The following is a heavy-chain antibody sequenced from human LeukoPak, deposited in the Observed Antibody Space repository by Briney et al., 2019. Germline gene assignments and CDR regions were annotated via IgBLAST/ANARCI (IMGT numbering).Heavy chain of an antibody. CDR1: GDSISSTSYY. V-gene: IGHV4-61*05. CDR3: ARGDIAGWRDAFDI. CDR2: IYYSGST. D-gene: IGHD5-12*01. J-gene: IGHJ3*02. Sequence: PSETLSLTCTVSGDSISSTSYYWGWIRQPPGKGLEWIGYIYYSGSTNYNPSLKSRVTISVDTSKNQFSLKLSSVTAADTAVYYCARGDIAGWRDAFDIWGQGIMVTVSS.